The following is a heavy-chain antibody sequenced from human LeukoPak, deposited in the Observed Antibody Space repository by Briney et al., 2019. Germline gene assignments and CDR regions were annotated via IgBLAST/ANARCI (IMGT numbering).Heavy chain of an antibody. CDR3: ARDALYSSGWYGQYYFDY. CDR2: IYTSGST. D-gene: IGHD6-19*01. CDR1: GGSISSYY. Sequence: NASETLSLTCTVSGGSISSYYWSWIRQPAGKGLEWIGRIYTSGSTNYNPSLKSRVTMSVDTPKNQFSLKLSSVTAADTAVYYCARDALYSSGWYGQYYFDYWGQGTLVTVSS. V-gene: IGHV4-4*07. J-gene: IGHJ4*02.